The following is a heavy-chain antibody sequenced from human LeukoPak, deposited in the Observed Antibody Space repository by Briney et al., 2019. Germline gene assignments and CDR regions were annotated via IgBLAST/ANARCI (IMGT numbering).Heavy chain of an antibody. J-gene: IGHJ5*02. D-gene: IGHD3-10*01. CDR3: ARGARITMVRGARGNWFDP. V-gene: IGHV1-2*02. CDR1: GYSFSIYG. CDR2: INPNSGGT. Sequence: GASVTVSCKASGYSFSIYGINWVRQAPGQGLEWMGWINPNSGGTNYAQKFQGRVTMTRDTSISTAYMELSRLRSDDTAVYYCARGARITMVRGARGNWFDPWGQGTLVTVSS.